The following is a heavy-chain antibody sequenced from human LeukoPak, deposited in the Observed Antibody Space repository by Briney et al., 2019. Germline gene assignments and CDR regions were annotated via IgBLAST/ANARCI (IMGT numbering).Heavy chain of an antibody. D-gene: IGHD6-19*01. V-gene: IGHV1-2*02. J-gene: IGHJ3*01. CDR3: AREYASGWNDAFDV. CDR2: INPNSGGT. Sequence: GASVKVSCKASGYTFTGYYMHWVRQAPGQGLEWMGWINPNSGGTNYAQKFQGRVTMTRDTSISTAYMEVSRLRSDDTAVYYCAREYASGWNDAFDVWGQGTMVTVSS. CDR1: GYTFTGYY.